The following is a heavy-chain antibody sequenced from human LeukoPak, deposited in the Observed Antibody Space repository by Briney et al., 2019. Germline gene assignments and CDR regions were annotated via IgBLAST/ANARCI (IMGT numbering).Heavy chain of an antibody. CDR1: GFTFSSYA. Sequence: GGSLRLSCAASGFTFSSYAMHWVRQAPGKGLEWVAVFSYDGSNKYYADSVKGRFTISRDNAKNSLYLQMNSLRAEDTAVYYCARGEYGSGSYHIDYWGQGTLVTVSS. D-gene: IGHD3-10*01. J-gene: IGHJ4*02. CDR2: FSYDGSNK. CDR3: ARGEYGSGSYHIDY. V-gene: IGHV3-30*04.